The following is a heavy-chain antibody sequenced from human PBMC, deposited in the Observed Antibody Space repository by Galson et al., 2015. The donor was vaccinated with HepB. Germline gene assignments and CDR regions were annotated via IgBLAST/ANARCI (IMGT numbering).Heavy chain of an antibody. Sequence: SVKVSCKASGYTFPSYAMHWVRQAPGQRLEWMGWINAGNGNTKYSQKFQGRVTITRDTSASTAYMELSSLRSEDTAVYYCAGNSGSYLGYYYGMDVWGQGTTVTVSS. J-gene: IGHJ6*02. CDR3: AGNSGSYLGYYYGMDV. D-gene: IGHD1-26*01. CDR1: GYTFPSYA. CDR2: INAGNGNT. V-gene: IGHV1-3*01.